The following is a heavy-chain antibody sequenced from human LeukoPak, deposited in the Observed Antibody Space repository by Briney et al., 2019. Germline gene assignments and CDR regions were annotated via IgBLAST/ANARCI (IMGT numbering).Heavy chain of an antibody. J-gene: IGHJ3*02. V-gene: IGHV4-34*01. Sequence: SETLSLTCAVYGGSFSGYYWSWIRQPPGKGLEWIGEINHSGSTNYNPSLKSRVTISVDTSKNQFSLKPSSVTAADTAVYYCARGSGYDFWSGYYNAFDIWGQGTMVTVSS. CDR1: GGSFSGYY. CDR2: INHSGST. D-gene: IGHD3-3*01. CDR3: ARGSGYDFWSGYYNAFDI.